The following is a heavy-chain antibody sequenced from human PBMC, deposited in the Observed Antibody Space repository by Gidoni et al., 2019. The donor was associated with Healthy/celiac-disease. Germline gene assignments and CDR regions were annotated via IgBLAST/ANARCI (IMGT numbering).Heavy chain of an antibody. CDR2: ISSSSSYI. Sequence: EVQLVESGGGLVTPGGSLRLSCAASGFPFSSYGMHWVRQAPGKGLEWVSSISSSSSYIYYADSVKGRFTISRDNAKNSLYLQMNSLRAEDTAVYYCARGIGWVDVWGKGTTVTVSS. J-gene: IGHJ6*04. CDR1: GFPFSSYG. V-gene: IGHV3-21*01. CDR3: ARGIGWVDV. D-gene: IGHD6-19*01.